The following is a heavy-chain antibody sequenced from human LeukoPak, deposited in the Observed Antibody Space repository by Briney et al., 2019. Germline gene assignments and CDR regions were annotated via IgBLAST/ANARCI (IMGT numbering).Heavy chain of an antibody. CDR3: AKDLQGSGGGSSDAFDI. Sequence: PGGSLRLSCAASGFTFSSYGMHWVRQAPGKGLEWVAVIWYDGSNKYYADSVKGRFTISRDNSKNTLYLQMNSLRAEDTAVYYCAKDLQGSGGGSSDAFDIWGQGTMVTVSS. D-gene: IGHD2-15*01. J-gene: IGHJ3*02. V-gene: IGHV3-30*02. CDR1: GFTFSSYG. CDR2: IWYDGSNK.